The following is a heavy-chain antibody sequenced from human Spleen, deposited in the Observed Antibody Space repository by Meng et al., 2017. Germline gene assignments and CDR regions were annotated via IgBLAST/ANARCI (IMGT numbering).Heavy chain of an antibody. CDR2: INPNSGGT. CDR1: GYTFTGYY. Sequence: QWGQAGSGVKKPGASVKVSCKAYGYTFTGYYMHWVRQAPGQGLEWMGRINPNSGGTNYAQKFQGRVTMTRDTSISTAYMELSRLRSDDTAVYYCAGYGDSREVDYWGQGTLVTVSS. CDR3: AGYGDSREVDY. D-gene: IGHD4-17*01. V-gene: IGHV1-2*06. J-gene: IGHJ4*02.